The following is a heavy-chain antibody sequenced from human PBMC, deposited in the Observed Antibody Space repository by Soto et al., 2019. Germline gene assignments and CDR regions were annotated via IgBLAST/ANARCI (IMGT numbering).Heavy chain of an antibody. J-gene: IGHJ5*02. CDR1: GYTFTSYG. V-gene: IGHV1-18*04. CDR3: AGAVVDCNGGICNPGGFDL. D-gene: IGHD2-15*01. CDR2: ISAYNGNT. Sequence: QGQLVQSGAEVKKPGASVKVSCKASGYTFTSYGISWVRQSPGQGLEWRRRISAYNGNTNYAQKLQGRVTMTTDTSTSTAYMVMRSLRSDDKAVYYCAGAVVDCNGGICNPGGFDLWRQGTMVTVSA.